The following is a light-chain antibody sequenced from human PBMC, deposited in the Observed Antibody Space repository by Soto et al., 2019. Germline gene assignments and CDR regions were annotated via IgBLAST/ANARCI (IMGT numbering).Light chain of an antibody. J-gene: IGKJ4*01. CDR3: HQYGISP. CDR1: QSVSSNY. V-gene: IGKV3-20*01. CDR2: GAS. Sequence: EIVLTQSPGTLSLSPGERATLSYRASQSVSSNYLAWYQQKPGQAPRLLIYGASSRATGTPDRFSGSGSGTEFSLTISRLEPEDFAVYYCHQYGISPFGGGTKV.